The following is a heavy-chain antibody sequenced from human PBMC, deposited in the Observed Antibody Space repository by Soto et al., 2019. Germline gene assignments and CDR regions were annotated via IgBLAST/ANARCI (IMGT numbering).Heavy chain of an antibody. Sequence: PSETLSLTCSVSGGSINSYWWSWFRQPAGKGLEWIGRVYSSGTSDYNPSLNSRATLSVETSKNQFSLKLSSVTAADTSVYYCARDIGSYAYGEGYWGQGIQVTVSS. D-gene: IGHD3-10*01. CDR3: ARDIGSYAYGEGY. J-gene: IGHJ4*02. V-gene: IGHV4-4*07. CDR2: VYSSGTS. CDR1: GGSINSYW.